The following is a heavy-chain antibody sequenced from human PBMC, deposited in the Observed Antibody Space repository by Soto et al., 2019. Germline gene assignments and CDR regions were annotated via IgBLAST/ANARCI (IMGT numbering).Heavy chain of an antibody. D-gene: IGHD1-26*01. CDR1: AFTFSAYA. Sequence: GGSLRLSCAASAFTFSAYAVTWVRQAPGMGLEWVSTISGSGGDTWYADSVRGRFTISRDNSKNTLYLQMSSLRVEDTAFYYCAKEEPGSLYCARRGHLSYWGLGTLVTAS. CDR3: AKEEPGSLYCARRGHLSY. V-gene: IGHV3-23*01. CDR2: ISGSGGDT. J-gene: IGHJ4*02.